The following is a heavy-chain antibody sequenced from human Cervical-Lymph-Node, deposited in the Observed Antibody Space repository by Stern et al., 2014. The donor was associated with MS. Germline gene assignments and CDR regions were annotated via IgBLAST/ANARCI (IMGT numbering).Heavy chain of an antibody. CDR2: IRSKTYGGTA. CDR3: TSGNSGSYYSYY. CDR1: GFTFDDYA. Sequence: EVQLVESGGGLVNPGRSLRLSCTVSGFTFDDYAMSWFRQAPGKGLEWLGFIRSKTYGGTAEYAASVKGRFTISRDDSKNIAYLQMNSLQTEDTAMYYCTSGNSGSYYSYYWGQGTLVTVSS. D-gene: IGHD1-26*01. J-gene: IGHJ4*02. V-gene: IGHV3-49*05.